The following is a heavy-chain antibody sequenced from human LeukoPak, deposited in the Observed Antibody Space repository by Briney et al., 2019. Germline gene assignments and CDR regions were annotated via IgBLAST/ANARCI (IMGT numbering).Heavy chain of an antibody. D-gene: IGHD1-14*01. CDR2: IWYDGSNK. CDR1: GFTFSSYG. V-gene: IGHV3-33*01. J-gene: IGHJ4*02. Sequence: GGSLRLSCAASGFTFSSYGMHWVRQAPGKGLEWVAVIWYDGSNKYYADSVKGRFTISRDNSKNTLYLQMNSLRAEDTAVYYCASRGRSDRNYGYFDYWGQGTLVTVSS. CDR3: ASRGRSDRNYGYFDY.